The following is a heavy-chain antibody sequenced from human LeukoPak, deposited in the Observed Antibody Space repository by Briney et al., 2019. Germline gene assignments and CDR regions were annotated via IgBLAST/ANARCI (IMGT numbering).Heavy chain of an antibody. CDR2: IIPIFGTA. V-gene: IGHV1-69*13. CDR3: ARDHTLRYYLDY. D-gene: IGHD4-17*01. CDR1: GGTFSSYA. J-gene: IGHJ4*02. Sequence: GASVKVSCKASGGTFSSYAISWVRQAPGQGLEWMGGIIPIFGTANYAQKFQGRVTITADESTSTAYMELSSLRSEDTAVYYCARDHTLRYYLDYWGQGTLVTVSS.